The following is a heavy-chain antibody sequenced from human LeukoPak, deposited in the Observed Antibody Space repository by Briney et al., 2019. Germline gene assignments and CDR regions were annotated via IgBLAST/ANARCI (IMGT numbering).Heavy chain of an antibody. D-gene: IGHD1-26*01. CDR1: GFTFSSYG. CDR3: AKSRGSCWVPEFDY. V-gene: IGHV3-30*18. Sequence: EPGGSLRLSCAASGFTFSSYGMHWVRQAPGKGLEWVAVISYDGSNKYYADSVKGRFTISRDNSKNTLYLQMNSLRAEDTAIYYCAKSRGSCWVPEFDYWGQGTLVTVSS. CDR2: ISYDGSNK. J-gene: IGHJ4*02.